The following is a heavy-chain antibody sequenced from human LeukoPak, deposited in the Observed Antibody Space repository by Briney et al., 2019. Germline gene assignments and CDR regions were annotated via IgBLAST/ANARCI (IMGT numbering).Heavy chain of an antibody. CDR3: AYDSSGYPNGNFDY. CDR2: ISYDGSNK. Sequence: HSGGSLRLSCRASGFTFSSYGMHWVRQAPGKGLEWVAVISYDGSNKYYADSVKGRFTISRDNSKNTLYLQMDSLRAEDTAVYYCAYDSSGYPNGNFDYWGQGTLVTVSS. CDR1: GFTFSSYG. J-gene: IGHJ4*02. V-gene: IGHV3-30*03. D-gene: IGHD3-22*01.